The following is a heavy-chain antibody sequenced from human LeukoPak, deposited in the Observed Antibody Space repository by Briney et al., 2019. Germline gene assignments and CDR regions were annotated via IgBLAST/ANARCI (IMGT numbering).Heavy chain of an antibody. D-gene: IGHD2-15*01. CDR2: IEPAGSAT. CDR1: GFAFSSYW. Sequence: PGGSLRLSCGASGFAFSSYWMTWLRQAPGEGLEFVANIEPAGSATYYADSVKGRFTISRDNTKNLLYLQMNSLTAEDSAVYHCGRFGYVSAVDTWGQGALVTVSS. V-gene: IGHV3-7*01. J-gene: IGHJ5*02. CDR3: GRFGYVSAVDT.